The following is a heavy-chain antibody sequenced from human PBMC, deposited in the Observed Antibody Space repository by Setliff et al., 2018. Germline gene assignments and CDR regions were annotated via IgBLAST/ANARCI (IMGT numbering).Heavy chain of an antibody. V-gene: IGHV1-46*01. J-gene: IGHJ5*02. CDR3: ARGPYGSGRHGWFDP. Sequence: ASVKVSCKASGYTFTSYFIHWVRQAPGQGLEWMGIINPSGGSTSYAQKFQGRVTMTRDTSTRTVYMELSSPKSEDTAMYYCARGPYGSGRHGWFDPWGQGTLVTVSS. CDR2: INPSGGST. CDR1: GYTFTSYF. D-gene: IGHD3-10*01.